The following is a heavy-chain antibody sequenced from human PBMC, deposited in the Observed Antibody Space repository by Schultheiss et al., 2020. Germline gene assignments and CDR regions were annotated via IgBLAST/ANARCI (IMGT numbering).Heavy chain of an antibody. D-gene: IGHD3-3*01. CDR1: GGSFSGYY. CDR3: ARGYYDFWSGYPRDGMDV. CDR2: INHSGST. J-gene: IGHJ6*02. Sequence: SETLSLTCAVYGGSFSGYYWSWIRQPPGKGLEWIGEINHSGSTNYNPSLKSRVTISVDTSKNQFSLKLSSVTAADTAVYYCARGYYDFWSGYPRDGMDVWGQGTTVTVSS. V-gene: IGHV4-34*01.